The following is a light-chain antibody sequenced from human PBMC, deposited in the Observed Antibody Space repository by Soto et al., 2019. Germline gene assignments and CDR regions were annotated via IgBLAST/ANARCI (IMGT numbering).Light chain of an antibody. CDR1: QIISNW. J-gene: IGKJ3*01. CDR2: HAS. Sequence: IQRTQFPSSLSASVGDRFTITCMAIQIISNWLAWYQQTPLTAPKVLIYHASNLQSFVPSRFIGSGSGTEFTLNISSLQPDDFATYYCQQYNSYSVGPGTQVDIK. V-gene: IGKV1-5*01. CDR3: QQYNSYS.